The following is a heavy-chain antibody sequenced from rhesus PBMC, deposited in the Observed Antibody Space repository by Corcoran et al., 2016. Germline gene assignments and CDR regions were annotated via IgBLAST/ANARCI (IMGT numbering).Heavy chain of an antibody. V-gene: IGHV4S10*01. CDR1: GGSISDSYR. CDR3: ARDRIYYYFDY. D-gene: IGHD2-2*01. CDR2: IYGSSTIT. Sequence: QVQLQESGPGVVKPSETLSLTCAVSGGSISDSYRWSWIRQPPGKGLEWIGYIYGSSTITNHNPSLKSRVTISKDTAKNQFCLKLSSVTAADTAVYDCARDRIYYYFDYWGQGVLVTVSS. J-gene: IGHJ4*01.